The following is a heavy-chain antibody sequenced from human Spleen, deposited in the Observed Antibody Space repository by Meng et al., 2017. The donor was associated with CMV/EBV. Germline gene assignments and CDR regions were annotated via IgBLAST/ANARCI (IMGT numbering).Heavy chain of an antibody. V-gene: IGHV3-9*03. D-gene: IGHD2-15*01. CDR3: AKDMGSGGRYYYYGMDV. Sequence: GGSLRPSCAASGFTFDDYAMHWVRQAPGKGLEWVSGISWNSGSIGYADSVKGRFTISRDNAKNSLYLQMNSLRAEDMALYYCAKDMGSGGRYYYYGMDVWGQGTTVTVSS. CDR1: GFTFDDYA. CDR2: ISWNSGSI. J-gene: IGHJ6*02.